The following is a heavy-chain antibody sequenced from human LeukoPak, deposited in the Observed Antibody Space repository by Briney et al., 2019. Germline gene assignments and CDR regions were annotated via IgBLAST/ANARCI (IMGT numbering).Heavy chain of an antibody. Sequence: SETLSLTCTVSGGSISSYYWSWIRQPPGKGLEWIGYIYYSGSTNYNPSLKSRVTISVDTSKNQFSLKLSSVTAADTAVYYCARGSGSPPHFDPWGQGTLVTVSS. CDR2: IYYSGST. CDR1: GGSISSYY. V-gene: IGHV4-59*12. D-gene: IGHD2-15*01. CDR3: ARGSGSPPHFDP. J-gene: IGHJ5*02.